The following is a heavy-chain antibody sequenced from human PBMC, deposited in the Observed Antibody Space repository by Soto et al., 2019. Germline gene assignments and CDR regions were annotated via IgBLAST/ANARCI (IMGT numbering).Heavy chain of an antibody. CDR3: ARERFQVISDGMDV. V-gene: IGHV1-2*02. D-gene: IGHD2-21*01. Sequence: ASVKGYWKASGYTFTGYYVHWVREATGQGLEWMGWINPETGGTSYAQKFQGRVTLSRDTSINTAYLELSSLRFDDAAVYFCARERFQVISDGMDVWGQGTTVTVSS. CDR2: INPETGGT. J-gene: IGHJ6*02. CDR1: GYTFTGYY.